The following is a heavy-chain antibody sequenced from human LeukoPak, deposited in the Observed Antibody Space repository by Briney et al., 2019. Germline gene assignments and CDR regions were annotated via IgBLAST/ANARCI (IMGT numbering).Heavy chain of an antibody. CDR1: GFTFSSYW. V-gene: IGHV3-7*01. J-gene: IGHJ4*02. D-gene: IGHD4-23*01. CDR3: ATSAGSPGNS. CDR2: LNHDGTAK. Sequence: GGSLRLSCAASGFTFSSYWMSWVRQAPGKGLEWVANLNHDGTAKFYVDSVKGRFTISRDNAKNSLYLQMSNLRAEGTAVYYCATSAGSPGNSWGQGTLITVSS.